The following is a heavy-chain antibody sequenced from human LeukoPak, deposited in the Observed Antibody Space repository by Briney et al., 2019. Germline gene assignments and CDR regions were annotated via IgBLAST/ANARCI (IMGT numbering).Heavy chain of an antibody. V-gene: IGHV3-48*01. CDR1: GFPLSGYN. CDR2: ISISGDTM. CDR3: AREWPMLRGVIMAS. J-gene: IGHJ5*02. D-gene: IGHD3-10*01. Sequence: GGSLRLSCEASGFPLSGYNMNWVRQTPGKGLEWVSFISISGDTMYYTESVKGLFTISRDNAKNSLFLQMNNLRGEDTAVYYCAREWPMLRGVIMASWGQGSLVTASS.